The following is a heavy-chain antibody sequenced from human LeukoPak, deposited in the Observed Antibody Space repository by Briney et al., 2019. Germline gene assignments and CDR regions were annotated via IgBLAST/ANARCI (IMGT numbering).Heavy chain of an antibody. Sequence: VGSPRLSCGASGFTFSSYAMSWVRQAPGKGLEWVSATSGSGGSTYYADSVKGRFTISRDNSKNTLYLQMNSLRAEDTAVYYCAKVPLLDSSGWYEDYWGQGTLVTVSS. CDR2: TSGSGGST. J-gene: IGHJ4*02. CDR3: AKVPLLDSSGWYEDY. D-gene: IGHD6-19*01. V-gene: IGHV3-23*01. CDR1: GFTFSSYA.